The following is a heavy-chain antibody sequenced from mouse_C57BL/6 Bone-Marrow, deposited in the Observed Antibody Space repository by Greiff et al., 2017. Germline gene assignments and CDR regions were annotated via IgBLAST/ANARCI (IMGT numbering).Heavy chain of an antibody. CDR1: GFTFSSYG. Sequence: EVMLVESGGDLVKPGGSLQLSCAASGFTFSSYGMSWVRQTPDKRLEWVATISSGGSYTYYPDSVKGRFTISRDNANNTLYLQMSSLKSEDTAMYYCASGLVDAMDYWGQGTSGTVAS. CDR3: ASGLVDAMDY. J-gene: IGHJ4*01. V-gene: IGHV5-6*01. CDR2: ISSGGSYT.